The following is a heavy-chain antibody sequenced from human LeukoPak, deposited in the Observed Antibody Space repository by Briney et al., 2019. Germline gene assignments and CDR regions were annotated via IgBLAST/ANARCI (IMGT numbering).Heavy chain of an antibody. J-gene: IGHJ4*02. Sequence: GGSLRLSCAASGFIFSTHGMHWVRQAPGKGLEWVALIWYDGSNKYYADSVKGRFTISRDNSKNTLDLQMNNLRTEDTAVYYCARDESGLSRDFDYWGQGTLVTVSS. CDR1: GFIFSTHG. V-gene: IGHV3-30*02. CDR2: IWYDGSNK. CDR3: ARDESGLSRDFDY. D-gene: IGHD3-10*01.